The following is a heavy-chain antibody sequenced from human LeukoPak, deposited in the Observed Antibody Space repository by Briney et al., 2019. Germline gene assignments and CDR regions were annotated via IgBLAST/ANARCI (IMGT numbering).Heavy chain of an antibody. CDR2: ISSSGSTI. D-gene: IGHD2-2*01. CDR3: ASAQRNSPGDIVVVPAAAGDWFDP. Sequence: GGSLRLSCAASGFTFSDYYMSSIRQAPGKGLEWVSYISSSGSTINYADSGKDRVAVSRDNAKNSLYLQMNSLRAEDTAVYYCASAQRNSPGDIVVVPAAAGDWFDPWGQGTLVTVSS. V-gene: IGHV3-11*04. J-gene: IGHJ5*02. CDR1: GFTFSDYY.